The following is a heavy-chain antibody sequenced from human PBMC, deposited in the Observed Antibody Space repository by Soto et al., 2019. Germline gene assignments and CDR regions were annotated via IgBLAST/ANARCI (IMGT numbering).Heavy chain of an antibody. CDR2: IYWDDTK. V-gene: IGHV2-5*02. CDR1: GFSLSASGVA. Sequence: QITLKESGPTLVKPTQTLTLTCSFSGFSLSASGVAVGWIRQPPGKALEWLGIIYWDDTKRYSPSLESRVTITKDRSKNQVVLTMTDMDPVDTATYYCEHRLKRGVISFDYWGQGTVVTVSS. J-gene: IGHJ4*02. D-gene: IGHD3-10*01. CDR3: EHRLKRGVISFDY.